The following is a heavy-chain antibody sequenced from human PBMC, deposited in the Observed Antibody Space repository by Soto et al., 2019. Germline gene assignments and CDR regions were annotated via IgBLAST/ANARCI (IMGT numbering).Heavy chain of an antibody. J-gene: IGHJ4*02. Sequence: SETLSLTCTFSGGSISGYYWSWIRQPPGKGLEWVGYVYYNGRTNYNPSLKSRVIMSIDTSKNQFYLSLSSVTAADTAVYYCSRLGSGLQYLGQGTLVTVS. CDR2: VYYNGRT. V-gene: IGHV4-59*01. CDR3: SRLGSGLQY. D-gene: IGHD2-15*01. CDR1: GGSISGYY.